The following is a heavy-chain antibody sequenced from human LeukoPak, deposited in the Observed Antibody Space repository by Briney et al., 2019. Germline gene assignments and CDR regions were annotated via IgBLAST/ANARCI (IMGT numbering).Heavy chain of an antibody. CDR3: ARATTRDPFIYIGTIQDYYYMDV. D-gene: IGHD1-26*01. CDR1: GGTFSSYA. Sequence: ASVKVSCKASGGTFSSYAISWVRQAPGQGLEWMGGIIPIFGTANYAQKFQGRVTITADESTSTAYMELSSLRSEDTAVYYCARATTRDPFIYIGTIQDYYYMDVWGKGTTVTVSS. J-gene: IGHJ6*03. V-gene: IGHV1-69*13. CDR2: IIPIFGTA.